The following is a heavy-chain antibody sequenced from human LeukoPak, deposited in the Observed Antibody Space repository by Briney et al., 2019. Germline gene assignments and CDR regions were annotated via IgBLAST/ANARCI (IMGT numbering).Heavy chain of an antibody. CDR3: ARDMSGGLQIAAADYEFDY. V-gene: IGHV1-69*13. J-gene: IGHJ4*02. CDR2: IIPIFGTA. Sequence: SVKVSCKASGGTFSSYAISWVRQAPGQGLEWMGGIIPIFGTANYAQKFQGRVTITADESTSTAYMELSSLRSEDTAVYYCARDMSGGLQIAAADYEFDYWGQGTLVTVSS. D-gene: IGHD6-13*01. CDR1: GGTFSSYA.